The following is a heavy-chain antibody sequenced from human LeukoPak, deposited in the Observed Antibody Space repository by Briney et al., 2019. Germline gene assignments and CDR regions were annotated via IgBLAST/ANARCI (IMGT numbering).Heavy chain of an antibody. D-gene: IGHD1-26*01. V-gene: IGHV3-48*02. CDR3: ARHSSGSSVGYFEY. CDR1: EFTFSDYS. J-gene: IGHJ4*02. Sequence: PGGSLRLSCAASEFTFSDYSMNWVRQVPGKGLEWLSYISRGSTTIYYADSVKGRFTISRDNAKNSLYLQMNSLRDEDTGVYYCARHSSGSSVGYFEYWGQGTLVTVSS. CDR2: ISRGSTTI.